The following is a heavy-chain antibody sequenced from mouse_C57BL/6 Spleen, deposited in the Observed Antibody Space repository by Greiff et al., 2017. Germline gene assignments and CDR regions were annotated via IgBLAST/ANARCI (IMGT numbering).Heavy chain of an antibody. CDR1: GFTFTDYY. Sequence: EVKVVESGGGLVQPGGSLSLSCAASGFTFTDYYMSWVRPPPGTALEWLGFIRNKANGYTTEYSASVKGRFTISRDNSQSILYLQMNALRAEDSATYYCARLYDGYPYYYAMDDWGQGTSVTVAS. CDR2: IRNKANGYTT. V-gene: IGHV7-3*01. D-gene: IGHD2-3*01. CDR3: ARLYDGYPYYYAMDD. J-gene: IGHJ4*01.